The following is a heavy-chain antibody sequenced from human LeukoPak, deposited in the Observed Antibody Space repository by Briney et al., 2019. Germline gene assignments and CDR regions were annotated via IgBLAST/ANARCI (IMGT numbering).Heavy chain of an antibody. J-gene: IGHJ4*02. CDR3: ARDCYVAAGFDY. Sequence: SETLSLTCTVSGGSISSGSYYWSWIRQPAGKGLEWIGRIYTSGSTNYNPSLKSRVTISVDTSKNQFSLKLSSVTAADTAVYYCARDCYVAAGFDYWGQGTLVTVSS. CDR2: IYTSGST. CDR1: GGSISSGSYY. V-gene: IGHV4-61*02. D-gene: IGHD3-16*01.